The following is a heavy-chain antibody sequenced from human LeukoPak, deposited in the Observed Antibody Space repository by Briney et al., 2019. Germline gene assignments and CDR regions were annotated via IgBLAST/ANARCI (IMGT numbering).Heavy chain of an antibody. V-gene: IGHV4-34*01. J-gene: IGHJ6*03. Sequence: SETLSLTCAVYGGSFSGYYWSWIRQPPGKELEWIGEVNHSGSTNYNPSLKSRVTISVDTSKNQFSLKLSSVTAADTAVYYCARGNANIVVVPAAIRYYYYMDVWGKGTTVTVSS. CDR1: GGSFSGYY. D-gene: IGHD2-2*01. CDR2: VNHSGST. CDR3: ARGNANIVVVPAAIRYYYYMDV.